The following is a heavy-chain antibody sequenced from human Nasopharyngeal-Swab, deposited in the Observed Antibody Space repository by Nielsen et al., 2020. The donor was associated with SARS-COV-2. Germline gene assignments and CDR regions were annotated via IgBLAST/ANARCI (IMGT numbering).Heavy chain of an antibody. J-gene: IGHJ6*02. V-gene: IGHV3-30*18. CDR2: MSHDGSNE. D-gene: IGHD4-23*01. CDR3: AKFLTVTPVVTFSYGMDV. Sequence: GESLKISCAASGFRFSSYGMNWVRQAAGKGLEWVAVMSHDGSNEDYADSVKGRFTVSRDNSKNLFYLQMNSLRVEDTAVYFCAKFLTVTPVVTFSYGMDVWGQGTTVTSP. CDR1: GFRFSSYG.